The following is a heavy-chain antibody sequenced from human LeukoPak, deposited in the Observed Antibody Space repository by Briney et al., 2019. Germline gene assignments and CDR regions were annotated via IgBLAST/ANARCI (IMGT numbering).Heavy chain of an antibody. CDR3: ANQAYSQFDY. CDR1: GFAFSSYW. Sequence: GSLRLSCVASGFAFSSYWMSWVRQAPGKGLELVANISPDGSAEDYVDSVRGRSAISRDNAKRSLYLQMNSLSPEDTAVYYCANQAYSQFDYWGQGTLVSVSS. J-gene: IGHJ4*02. D-gene: IGHD4-11*01. V-gene: IGHV3-7*01. CDR2: ISPDGSAE.